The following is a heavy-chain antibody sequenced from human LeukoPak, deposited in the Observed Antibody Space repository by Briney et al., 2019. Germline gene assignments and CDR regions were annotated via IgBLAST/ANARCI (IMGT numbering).Heavy chain of an antibody. CDR2: FYNCGST. CDR1: GGSISNNY. CDR3: AKSHFWTGYPSDY. Sequence: SETLSLNCTVSGGSISNNYWYWIRQSPGNGLECIGNFYNCGSTNYNPSLKSRVTISVDTSKNQFFLKLNSVTAADTAVYYCAKSHFWTGYPSDYWGQGILVTVSS. J-gene: IGHJ4*02. D-gene: IGHD3/OR15-3a*01. V-gene: IGHV4-59*01.